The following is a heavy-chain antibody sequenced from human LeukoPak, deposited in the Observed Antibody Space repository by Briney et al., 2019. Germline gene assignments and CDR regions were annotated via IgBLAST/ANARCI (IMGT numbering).Heavy chain of an antibody. V-gene: IGHV3-74*01. D-gene: IGHD1-26*01. CDR2: ISSDGGST. CDR1: EFTFSSYR. J-gene: IGHJ4*02. Sequence: GGSLRLCCAASEFTFSSYRMHWGRQAPGKGLVWVSRISSDGGSTSYADSVKGRFTISRDDAKNTLYLQMNSLRAEDTAVYYCARDRGNSGSYWTSDYWGQGTLVTVSS. CDR3: ARDRGNSGSYWTSDY.